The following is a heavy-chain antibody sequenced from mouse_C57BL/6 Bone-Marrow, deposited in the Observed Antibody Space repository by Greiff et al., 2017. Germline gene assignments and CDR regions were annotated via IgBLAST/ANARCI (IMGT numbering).Heavy chain of an antibody. J-gene: IGHJ2*01. CDR3: ARDGRGEFDY. Sequence: DVQLQESGPELVKPGASVKISCKASGYTFTDYYMNWVKQSHGKSLEWIGDINPNNGGTSYNQKFKGKATLTVDKSSSTAYMELRSLTSEDSAVYYCARDGRGEFDYWGQGTTLTVSS. CDR1: GYTFTDYY. V-gene: IGHV1-26*01. CDR2: INPNNGGT.